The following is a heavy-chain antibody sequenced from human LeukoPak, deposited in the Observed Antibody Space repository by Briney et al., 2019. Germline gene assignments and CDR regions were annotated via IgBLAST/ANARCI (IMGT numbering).Heavy chain of an antibody. CDR3: ALGHNYASFFDY. J-gene: IGHJ4*01. D-gene: IGHD5-18*01. Sequence: GGSLRLSCAASGFTFSRYWMHWVRQAPGKGLVWVSRINSDTSTTSYADSVKGRFTISRDNAENTLYLQMNGLRAEDTAVYYCALGHNYASFFDYWGHGTLVTVSS. V-gene: IGHV3-74*01. CDR2: INSDTSTT. CDR1: GFTFSRYW.